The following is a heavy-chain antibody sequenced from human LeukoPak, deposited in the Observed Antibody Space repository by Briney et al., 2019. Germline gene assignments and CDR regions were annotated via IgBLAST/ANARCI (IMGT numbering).Heavy chain of an antibody. CDR1: GGTFSSYA. D-gene: IGHD2-8*01. CDR3: AREGGYCTNGVCYTGWFDP. V-gene: IGHV1-69*05. CDR2: IIPIFGTA. J-gene: IGHJ5*02. Sequence: SVKVSCKASGGTFSSYAISWVRQAPGQGLEWMGGIIPIFGTANYPQKFQGRVTITTDESTSTAYMELSSLRSEDTAVYYCAREGGYCTNGVCYTGWFDPWGQGTLVTVSS.